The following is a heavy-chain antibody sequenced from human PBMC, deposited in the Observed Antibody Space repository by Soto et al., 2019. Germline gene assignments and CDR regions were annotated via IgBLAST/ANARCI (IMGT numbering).Heavy chain of an antibody. V-gene: IGHV4-59*01. J-gene: IGHJ5*02. CDR2: TYYSGTT. Sequence: PSETLSLTCTVSGGSISRFYWRWIRQPPGKGLEWIGYTYYSGTTNYNPSLRSRVTISVDTSKNQFSLKLSSVTAADSAVYYCARAVVYTFNYWWLDPWGQGTLVTVSS. D-gene: IGHD2-15*01. CDR1: GGSISRFY. CDR3: ARAVVYTFNYWWLDP.